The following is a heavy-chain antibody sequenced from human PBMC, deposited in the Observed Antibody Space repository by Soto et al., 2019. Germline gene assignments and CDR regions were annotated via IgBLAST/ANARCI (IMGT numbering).Heavy chain of an antibody. Sequence: QVQLVQSGAEVKKPGSSVKVSCKASGGTFSSYAISWVRQAPGQGLEWMGGIIPIYGTANYGEKFQGRVTNTADEPTSKAYMGLRSLRSEGTAVYYCARATARRPYYFDYWGQGPLVTVSS. V-gene: IGHV1-69*01. CDR2: IIPIYGTA. CDR3: ARATARRPYYFDY. D-gene: IGHD5-18*01. J-gene: IGHJ4*02. CDR1: GGTFSSYA.